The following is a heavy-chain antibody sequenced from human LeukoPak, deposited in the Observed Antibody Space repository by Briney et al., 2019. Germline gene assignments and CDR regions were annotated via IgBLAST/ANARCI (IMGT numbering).Heavy chain of an antibody. CDR1: GYTFTSYG. CDR2: ISGYNGNT. J-gene: IGHJ1*01. D-gene: IGHD1-26*01. Sequence: ASVKVSCKASGYTFTSYGISWVRQAPGQGLEWMGWISGYNGNTNYAQNLQGRVTMTRNTSISTAYMELSSLRSEDTAVYYCARGTLPELPLNFQHWGQGTLVTVSS. CDR3: ARGTLPELPLNFQH. V-gene: IGHV1-18*01.